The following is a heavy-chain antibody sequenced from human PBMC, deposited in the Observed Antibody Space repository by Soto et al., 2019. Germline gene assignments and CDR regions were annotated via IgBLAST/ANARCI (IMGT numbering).Heavy chain of an antibody. D-gene: IGHD2-15*01. CDR1: GYTFTSYA. CDR2: LNIGNGNT. CDR3: AREPLCGGRCYVHWFDX. V-gene: IGHV1-3*04. J-gene: IGHJ5*02. Sequence: QVQLVQSGAEVKKPGASVKVSCKTSGYTFTSYAIHWVRQAPGQGLEWLGWLNIGNGNTQYSPKLHDRVTLTRDTSASTAYMELSSLRSEDTAVYYXAREPLCGGRCYVHWFDXXXXGXXXXVS.